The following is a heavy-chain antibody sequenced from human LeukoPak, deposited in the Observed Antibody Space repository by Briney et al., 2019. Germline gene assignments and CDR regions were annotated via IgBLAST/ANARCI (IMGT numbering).Heavy chain of an antibody. CDR3: AKYANLQLERRTFDY. Sequence: GGSLRLSCAASGFTFSTYTIHWVRQAPGRGLDWVAVISYDGINEYYADSVKGRFTISRDNSKNTLYLQMNSLRAEDTAVYYCAKYANLQLERRTFDYWGQGTLVTVSS. CDR2: ISYDGINE. D-gene: IGHD1-1*01. J-gene: IGHJ4*02. CDR1: GFTFSTYT. V-gene: IGHV3-30-3*02.